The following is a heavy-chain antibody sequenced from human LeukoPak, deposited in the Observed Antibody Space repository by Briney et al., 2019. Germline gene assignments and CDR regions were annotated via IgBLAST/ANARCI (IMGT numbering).Heavy chain of an antibody. D-gene: IGHD3-10*01. J-gene: IGHJ4*02. CDR2: IVGSVGST. CDR3: AKDRRLCDYGSGSYFDY. Sequence: PGGSLRLSCAASGFIFSNYAMSWVRQAPGKGLEWVSGIVGSVGSTYYADSVKGRFTISRDDSKNTLFLQMNSLRAEDTAVYYCAKDRRLCDYGSGSYFDYWGQGTLVTVSS. V-gene: IGHV3-23*01. CDR1: GFIFSNYA.